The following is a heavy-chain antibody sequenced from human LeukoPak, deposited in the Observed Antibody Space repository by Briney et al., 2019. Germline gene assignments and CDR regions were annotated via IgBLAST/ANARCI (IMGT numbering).Heavy chain of an antibody. Sequence: GGSLRLSCAASGFTFSSYAMSWVRQAPGKGLEWVSAISGSGGSTYYADSVKGRFTISRDNSKNTLYLQMNSLRAEDTAVYYCAKGASYYYDSSGSTSGNWFDPWGQGTLVTVSS. D-gene: IGHD3-22*01. V-gene: IGHV3-23*01. CDR3: AKGASYYYDSSGSTSGNWFDP. CDR2: ISGSGGST. CDR1: GFTFSSYA. J-gene: IGHJ5*02.